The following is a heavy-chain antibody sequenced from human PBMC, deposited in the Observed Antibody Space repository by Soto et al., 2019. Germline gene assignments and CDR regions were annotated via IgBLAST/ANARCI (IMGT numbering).Heavy chain of an antibody. J-gene: IGHJ4*02. V-gene: IGHV4-30-2*01. Sequence: QLQLQESGSGLVKPSQTLSLTCAVSGGSISSGGYSWSWIRQPPGKGLEWIGYISHSGGTYYNPSRKSRVTTSVDRSKNQFSLKLSTVTAAVKAVYYCATAPGPYWGQGTLVTVSS. CDR2: ISHSGGT. CDR3: ATAPGPY. CDR1: GGSISSGGYS.